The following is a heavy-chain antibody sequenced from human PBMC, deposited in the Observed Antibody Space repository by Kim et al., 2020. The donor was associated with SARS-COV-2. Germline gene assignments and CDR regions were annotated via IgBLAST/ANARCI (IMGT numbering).Heavy chain of an antibody. J-gene: IGHJ4*02. V-gene: IGHV3-53*01. D-gene: IGHD3-9*01. Sequence: GGSLRLSCAASGFIVDSKYMAWVRQAPGKGLEWVSLIYSGGTTDYTDSVKGRFSIDRDISRNTVYLQMSGLRVEDTAVYFCASNPGHFDWSFDSWGQGT. CDR2: IYSGGTT. CDR1: GFIVDSKY. CDR3: ASNPGHFDWSFDS.